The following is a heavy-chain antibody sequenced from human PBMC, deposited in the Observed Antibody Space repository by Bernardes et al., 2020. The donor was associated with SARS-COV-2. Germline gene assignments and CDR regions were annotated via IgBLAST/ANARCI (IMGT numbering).Heavy chain of an antibody. CDR1: GFTFSSYA. D-gene: IGHD3-22*01. CDR3: APHPDRYYDSSGYRYYFDY. Sequence: GGSLRLSCAASGFTFSSYAMSWVRQAPGKGLEWVSAISGSGGSTYYADSVKGWFTISRDNSKNTLYLQMNSLRAEDTAVYYCAPHPDRYYDSSGYRYYFDYWGQGTLVTVSS. J-gene: IGHJ4*02. V-gene: IGHV3-23*01. CDR2: ISGSGGST.